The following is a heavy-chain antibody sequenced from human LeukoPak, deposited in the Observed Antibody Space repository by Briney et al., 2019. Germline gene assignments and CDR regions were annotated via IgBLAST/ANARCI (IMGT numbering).Heavy chain of an antibody. D-gene: IGHD4-23*01. CDR2: MKPNRGNT. J-gene: IGHJ4*02. CDR3: ATELRWKDH. Sequence: ASVKVSCKASGYTFTNYDINWVRHATGQGLELIGYMKPNRGNTGYAQKFQGRVTMSRDTSISNDYMEMSSLTSEDTDVSYCATELRWKDHWGQGTLVKVSS. CDR1: GYTFTNYD. V-gene: IGHV1-8*01.